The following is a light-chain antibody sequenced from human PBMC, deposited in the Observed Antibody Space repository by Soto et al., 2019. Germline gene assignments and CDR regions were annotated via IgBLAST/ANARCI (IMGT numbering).Light chain of an antibody. CDR3: QRYGTSDFT. Sequence: ELLLTQAPDTLSLSPGDRATLSCRASQSVSTSYLAWYQQKPGQTPRLLIYGSSCRATGIPDRFSGSGSGTDFTLTISRLEPEDFAVYYCQRYGTSDFTFGPGTKLDLK. V-gene: IGKV3-20*01. CDR2: GSS. CDR1: QSVSTSY. J-gene: IGKJ3*01.